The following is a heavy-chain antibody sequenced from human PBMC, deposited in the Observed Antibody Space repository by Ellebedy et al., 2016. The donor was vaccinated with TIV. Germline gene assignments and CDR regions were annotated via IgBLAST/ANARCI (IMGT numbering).Heavy chain of an antibody. CDR1: GYTFTSYG. D-gene: IGHD6-6*01. CDR2: ISAYNGNT. CDR3: ARDPVGAARPYYYYYGMDV. V-gene: IGHV1-18*04. J-gene: IGHJ6*02. Sequence: ASVKVSXKASGYTFTSYGISWVRQAPGQGLEWMGWISAYNGNTNYAQKLQGRVTMTTDTSTSTAYMELRSLRSDDTAVYYCARDPVGAARPYYYYYGMDVWGQGTTVTVSS.